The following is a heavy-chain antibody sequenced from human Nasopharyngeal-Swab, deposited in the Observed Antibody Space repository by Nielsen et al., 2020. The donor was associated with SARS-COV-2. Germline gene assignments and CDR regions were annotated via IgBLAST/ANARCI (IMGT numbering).Heavy chain of an antibody. CDR2: IIPILGIA. Sequence: SSVNVSRKASRGTFSSYAISWVRQAPGQGLEWMGRIIPILGIANYAQKFQGRVTITADKSTSTAYMELSSLRSEDTAVYYCARGSGLHATGQGVDDYWGQGTLVTVSS. CDR1: RGTFSSYA. J-gene: IGHJ4*02. CDR3: ARGSGLHATGQGVDDY. V-gene: IGHV1-69*04. D-gene: IGHD6-19*01.